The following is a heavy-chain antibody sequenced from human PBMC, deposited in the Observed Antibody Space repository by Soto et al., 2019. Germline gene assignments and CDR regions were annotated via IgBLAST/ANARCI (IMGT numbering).Heavy chain of an antibody. CDR3: AREYFWSGPSDYYYYMDV. D-gene: IGHD3-3*01. J-gene: IGHJ6*03. Sequence: PGGSLRLSYTTSGFTFSNYSMNRVRQAPGEGLEWVSSISSSSSYIYYADSVKGRFTISRDNAKNSLYLQMNSLRAEDTAVYYCAREYFWSGPSDYYYYMDVWGKGT. V-gene: IGHV3-21*01. CDR2: ISSSSSYI. CDR1: GFTFSNYS.